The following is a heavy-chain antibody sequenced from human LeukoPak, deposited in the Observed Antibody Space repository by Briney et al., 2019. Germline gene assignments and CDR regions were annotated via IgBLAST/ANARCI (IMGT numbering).Heavy chain of an antibody. CDR3: AGGFYDSNGFYSDAFDV. CDR1: GGSISSLY. CDR2: IYTSGTT. J-gene: IGHJ3*01. Sequence: SETLSLTCNVSGGSISSLYWSWIRQPPGKGLEWIGYIYTSGTTTYNPSLKSRATISVDTSKSRFSLTLSSVTAADTAVYYCAGGFYDSNGFYSDAFDVWGQGTLVSLSS. V-gene: IGHV4-4*09. D-gene: IGHD3-22*01.